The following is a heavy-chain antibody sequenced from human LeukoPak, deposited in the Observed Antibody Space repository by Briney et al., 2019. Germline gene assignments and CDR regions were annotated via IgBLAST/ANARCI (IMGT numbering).Heavy chain of an antibody. CDR2: INHSGST. Sequence: SETLSLTCAVYGASFSGYYWSWIRQPPGKGLEWIGEINHSGSTNYNPSLKSRVTISVDTSKNQFSLKLSSVTAADTAVYYCARGRYNWNYRGYWFDPWGQGTLVTVSS. V-gene: IGHV4-34*01. CDR3: ARGRYNWNYRGYWFDP. J-gene: IGHJ5*02. CDR1: GASFSGYY. D-gene: IGHD1-7*01.